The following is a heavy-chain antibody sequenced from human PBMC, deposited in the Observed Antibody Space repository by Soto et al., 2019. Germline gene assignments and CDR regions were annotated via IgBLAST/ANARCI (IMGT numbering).Heavy chain of an antibody. V-gene: IGHV4-61*03. CDR3: VREHQGGGYDYYIQY. J-gene: IGHJ4*02. CDR2: SYYSVST. D-gene: IGHD5-12*01. Sequence: SETFPSTCSFSGGPLILATYSWSWIRQPPGKGLEWIGYSYYSVSTYDHPSLKSRVNISVDTSKNLYALELSSVTASDTAVYYCVREHQGGGYDYYIQYWGQGNPVTVSS. CDR1: GGPLILATYS.